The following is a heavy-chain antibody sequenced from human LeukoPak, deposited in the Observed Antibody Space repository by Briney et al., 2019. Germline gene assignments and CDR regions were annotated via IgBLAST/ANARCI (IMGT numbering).Heavy chain of an antibody. CDR2: IYTSGST. Sequence: PSQTLSLTCTVSGGSISSGSYYWSWIRQPAGKGLEWIGRIYTSGSTNYNPSLKSRVTISVDTSKNQFSLKLSSVTAADTAVYYCAPQGRSGTDLYFDYWGQGTLVTVSS. J-gene: IGHJ4*02. V-gene: IGHV4-61*02. D-gene: IGHD3-10*01. CDR3: APQGRSGTDLYFDY. CDR1: GGSISSGSYY.